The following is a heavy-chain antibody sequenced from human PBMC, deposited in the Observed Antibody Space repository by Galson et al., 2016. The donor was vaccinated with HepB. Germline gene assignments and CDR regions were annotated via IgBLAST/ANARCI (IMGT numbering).Heavy chain of an antibody. D-gene: IGHD3-10*01. Sequence: SVKVSCKVSGYSLTQLSMHWVRLAPGKGLEWMGGCDREDGERTYAQKFQGRITMTEDTSTDTAYMELSNLRSEDTAIYYCATVHRIWFREFCTDYRGQGTVFVVSS. V-gene: IGHV1-24*01. CDR2: CDREDGER. CDR1: GYSLTQLS. CDR3: ATVHRIWFREFCTDY. J-gene: IGHJ4*02.